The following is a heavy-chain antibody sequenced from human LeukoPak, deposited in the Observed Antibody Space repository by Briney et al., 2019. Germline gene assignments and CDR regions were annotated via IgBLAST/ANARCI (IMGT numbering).Heavy chain of an antibody. J-gene: IGHJ3*02. CDR1: GGSISSGGYY. V-gene: IGHV4-31*03. Sequence: PSETLSLTCTVSGGSISSGGYYWSWIRQHPGKGLEWIGYIYYSGSTYYNPSLKSRVTISVDTSKNQFSLKLSSVTAADTAVYYCARAVRGLGDAFDIWGQGTMVTVSP. D-gene: IGHD3-10*01. CDR2: IYYSGST. CDR3: ARAVRGLGDAFDI.